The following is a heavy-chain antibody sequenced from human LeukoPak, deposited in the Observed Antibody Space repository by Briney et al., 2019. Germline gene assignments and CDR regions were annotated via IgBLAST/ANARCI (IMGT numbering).Heavy chain of an antibody. Sequence: GESLKISCKGSGYSFTSYLIGWVRQMPGKGLEWMGFIYPDDSHTRYSPPFEGQVTISADKSINTAYLQWSRLRASDTAIYYCARHRTTGYSVSAFDMWGQGTLVTVSS. CDR2: IYPDDSHT. CDR3: ARHRTTGYSVSAFDM. D-gene: IGHD5/OR15-5a*01. CDR1: GYSFTSYL. V-gene: IGHV5-51*01. J-gene: IGHJ3*02.